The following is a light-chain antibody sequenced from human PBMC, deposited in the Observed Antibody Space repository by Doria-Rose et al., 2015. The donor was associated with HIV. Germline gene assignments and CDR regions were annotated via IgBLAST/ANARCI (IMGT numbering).Light chain of an antibody. J-gene: IGKJ3*01. Sequence: DIRVTQSPESLGMSLGERATLNCKSNQSLLYTSKNYLAWYQQKPGQPPKLLIYWASTQQSGVPARFSGSWSGTDFTLTISSLEAEDVAVYYCQQYYDTPSFGPGTTVDIK. CDR1: QSLLYTSKNY. CDR3: QQYYDTPS. CDR2: WAS. V-gene: IGKV4-1*01.